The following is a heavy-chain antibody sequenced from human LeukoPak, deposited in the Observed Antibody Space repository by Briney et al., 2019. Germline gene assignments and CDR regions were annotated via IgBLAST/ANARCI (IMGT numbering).Heavy chain of an antibody. CDR1: GGTFSSYA. J-gene: IGHJ6*02. V-gene: IGHV1-69*06. D-gene: IGHD3-10*01. Sequence: GASVKVSCKASGGTFSSYAISWVRQAPGQGLEWMGGIIPIFGTANYAQKFQGRVTITADKSTSTAYMELSSLRSEDTAVYYCARDLSRGYYYGSGPMDVWGQGTTVTVSS. CDR2: IIPIFGTA. CDR3: ARDLSRGYYYGSGPMDV.